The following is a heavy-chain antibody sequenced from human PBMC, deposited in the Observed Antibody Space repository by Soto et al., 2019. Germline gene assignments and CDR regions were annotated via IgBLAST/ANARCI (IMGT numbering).Heavy chain of an antibody. CDR1: GDTVSSNSVA. CDR2: TYYRSRWYS. J-gene: IGHJ6*02. V-gene: IGHV6-1*01. D-gene: IGHD2-2*01. Sequence: SQTLSLTCVGSGDTVSSNSVAWNWVRHSPSRGLEWLGRTYYRSRWYSDYAVSVRSRIDINADTSKNQVSLQLNSVTPEDTAVYYCARYQEDSDYHYYAMEVWGQGTTVTVSS. CDR3: ARYQEDSDYHYYAMEV.